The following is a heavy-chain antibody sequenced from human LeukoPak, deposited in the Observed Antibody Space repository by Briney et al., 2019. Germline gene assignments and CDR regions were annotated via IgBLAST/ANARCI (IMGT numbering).Heavy chain of an antibody. CDR1: GFTFSSYG. J-gene: IGHJ3*02. CDR3: AQDFPSSGWPYGAFDI. Sequence: GGSLRLSCAASGFTFSSYGMHWVRQAPGKGLEWVAVISYDGSNKYYADSVKGRFTISRDNSKNTLYLQMNSLRAEDTAVYYCAQDFPSSGWPYGAFDIWGQGTMVTVSS. D-gene: IGHD6-19*01. V-gene: IGHV3-30*18. CDR2: ISYDGSNK.